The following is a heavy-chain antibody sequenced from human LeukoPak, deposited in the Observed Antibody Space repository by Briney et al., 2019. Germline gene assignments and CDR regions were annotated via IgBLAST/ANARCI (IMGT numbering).Heavy chain of an antibody. J-gene: IGHJ3*02. CDR3: AMYYYDSSGPYVGAFDI. D-gene: IGHD3-22*01. V-gene: IGHV1-8*02. CDR1: GYTFTSYG. CDR2: MNPNSGHT. Sequence: ASVKVSCKASGYTFTSYGISWVRQAPGQGLEWLGWMNPNSGHTGFAQKFQGRVTMTRDTSISTAYMELSSLRSEDTAMYYCAMYYYDSSGPYVGAFDIWGQGTMVTVSS.